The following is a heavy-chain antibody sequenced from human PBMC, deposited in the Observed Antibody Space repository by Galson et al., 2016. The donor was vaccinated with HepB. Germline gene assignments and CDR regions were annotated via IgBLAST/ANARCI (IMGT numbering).Heavy chain of an antibody. D-gene: IGHD2-2*01. J-gene: IGHJ4*03. CDR2: ITWNGDSP. V-gene: IGHV3-43D*03. CDR1: GFTFDEYA. CDR3: ARLYASQRYFDY. Sequence: SLRLSCAASGFTFDEYAMHWVRQAPGKGLEWVSLITWNGDSPSFQGQVTISVDKSNSTAYLQWSSLKASDTAMYYCARLYASQRYFDYWGRGTLVTVSS.